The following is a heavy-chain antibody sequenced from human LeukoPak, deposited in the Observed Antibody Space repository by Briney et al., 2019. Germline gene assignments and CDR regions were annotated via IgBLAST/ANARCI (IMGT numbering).Heavy chain of an antibody. CDR2: IYTSGST. CDR3: ARGAGREPSEDAFDI. J-gene: IGHJ3*02. Sequence: SETLSLTCTVSGGPISSGSYYWSWIRQPAGKGLEWIGRIYTSGSTNYNPSLKSRVTISVDTSKNQFSLKLSSVTAADTAVYYCARGAGREPSEDAFDIWGQGTMVTVSS. CDR1: GGPISSGSYY. D-gene: IGHD3-10*01. V-gene: IGHV4-61*02.